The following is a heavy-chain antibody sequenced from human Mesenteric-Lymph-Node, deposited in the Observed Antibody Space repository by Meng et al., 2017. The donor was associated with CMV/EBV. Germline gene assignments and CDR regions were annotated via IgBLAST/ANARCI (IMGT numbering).Heavy chain of an antibody. CDR3: ARHEHYDFWSGYTAYFDY. Sequence: SETLSLTCTVSGYSITSGYYWGWIRQPPGKGLEWIGSIYHTGGTHCNPSLKSRVTISVDTSKNQFSLKLSSVTAADTAVYYCARHEHYDFWSGYTAYFDYWGQGTLVTVSS. D-gene: IGHD3-3*01. CDR2: IYHTGGT. CDR1: GYSITSGYY. J-gene: IGHJ4*02. V-gene: IGHV4-38-2*02.